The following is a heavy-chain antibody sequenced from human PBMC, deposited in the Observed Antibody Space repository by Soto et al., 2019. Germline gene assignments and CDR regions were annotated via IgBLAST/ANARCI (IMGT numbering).Heavy chain of an antibody. CDR1: GGSITSHY. CDR2: IFTTGST. CDR3: ARQTTFISSWFDY. V-gene: IGHV4-4*07. D-gene: IGHD1-1*01. J-gene: IGHJ5*01. Sequence: SETLSLTCTVSGGSITSHYWTWIRQPAGKGLEWIGRIFTTGSTNYNPSLKSRLTMSVDTSKNQFSLKLNSVTAADTALYFCARQTTFISSWFDYWGHGPLVTVSS.